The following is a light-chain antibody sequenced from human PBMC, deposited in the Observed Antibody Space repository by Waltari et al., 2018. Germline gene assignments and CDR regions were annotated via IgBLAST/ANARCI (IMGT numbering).Light chain of an antibody. J-gene: IGLJ3*02. Sequence: NFMLIQPHSVSESPGKTVTISCTASSCSIASTHVKCHQRRQDSSPKTLINEDNKRATGVPDRFSGSIDSSANSASLTISGLKPEDEADYYCQSFQSSQTVFGGGTKLTVL. CDR3: QSFQSSQTV. V-gene: IGLV6-57*02. CDR1: SCSIASTH. CDR2: EDN.